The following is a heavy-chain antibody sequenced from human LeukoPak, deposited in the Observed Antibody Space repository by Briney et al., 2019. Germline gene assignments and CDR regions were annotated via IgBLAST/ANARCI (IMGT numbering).Heavy chain of an antibody. V-gene: IGHV3-48*03. J-gene: IGHJ4*02. Sequence: GGSLRLSCAASVFTFSSYETNWLRKAPGKGLEWISNISSSGNTIYYADSVKSRFTISRDNAKNSLYLQMNSLRAEDTAVYYCARMRPELDYWGQGTLVAVSS. CDR3: ARMRPELDY. CDR2: ISSSGNTI. CDR1: VFTFSSYE. D-gene: IGHD6-6*01.